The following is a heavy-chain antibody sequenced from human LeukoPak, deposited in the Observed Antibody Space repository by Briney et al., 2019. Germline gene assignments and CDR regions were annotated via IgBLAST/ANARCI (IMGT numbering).Heavy chain of an antibody. CDR2: IYTSGST. Sequence: SETLSLPCTVSGGSISSYYWSWIRQPAGRGLEWIGRIYTSGSTNYNPSLKSRVTMSVDTSKNQFSLKRSSVTAADTAVYSCARARSVGATTYLFDYWGQGTLVTVSS. CDR1: GGSISSYY. V-gene: IGHV4-4*07. CDR3: ARARSVGATTYLFDY. J-gene: IGHJ4*02. D-gene: IGHD1-26*01.